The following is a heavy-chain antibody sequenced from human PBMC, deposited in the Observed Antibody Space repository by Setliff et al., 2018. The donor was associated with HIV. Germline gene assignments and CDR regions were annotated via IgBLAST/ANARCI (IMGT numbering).Heavy chain of an antibody. V-gene: IGHV1-18*01. J-gene: IGHJ4*03. Sequence: ASVKVSCKASGYTFINYGINWVRQAPGQGLEWVGWINPYNGNTKYGQKFQGTVTMTRDTSTSTVYLELRRLRSEDTAVYYCARIWGIPPLYYFDYWGQGTTVTVSS. CDR3: ARIWGIPPLYYFDY. D-gene: IGHD3-16*01. CDR1: GYTFINYG. CDR2: INPYNGNT.